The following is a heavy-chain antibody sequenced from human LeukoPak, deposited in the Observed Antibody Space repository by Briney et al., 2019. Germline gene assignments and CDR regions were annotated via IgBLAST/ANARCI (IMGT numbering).Heavy chain of an antibody. D-gene: IGHD2-2*03. CDR1: GGSISSSNW. CDR2: IYHSGST. Sequence: SGTLSLTCAVSGGSISSSNWWSWVRKPPGKGLEWIGEIYHSGSTNYNPSLKSRVTISVDKSKNQFSLKLSSVTAADTAVYYCARVLGYCSSTSCYFPHYYYYYGMDVWGQGTTVTVSS. V-gene: IGHV4-4*02. J-gene: IGHJ6*02. CDR3: ARVLGYCSSTSCYFPHYYYYYGMDV.